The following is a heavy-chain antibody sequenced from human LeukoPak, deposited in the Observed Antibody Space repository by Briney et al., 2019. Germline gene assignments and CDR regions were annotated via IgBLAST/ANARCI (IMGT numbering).Heavy chain of an antibody. Sequence: ASVKVSCKXSGYTFTDDYMHWVQQAPRKGLEWMGLVDPEDGETIYAEKFQGRVTITADTSTDTAYMELSSLRSEDTAVYYCATGPGEVLYWGQGTLVTVSS. D-gene: IGHD1-1*01. CDR2: VDPEDGET. J-gene: IGHJ4*02. CDR3: ATGPGEVLY. V-gene: IGHV1-69-2*01. CDR1: GYTFTDDY.